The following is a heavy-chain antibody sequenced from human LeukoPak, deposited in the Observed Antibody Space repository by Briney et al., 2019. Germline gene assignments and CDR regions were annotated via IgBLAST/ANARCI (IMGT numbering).Heavy chain of an antibody. D-gene: IGHD3-3*01. CDR3: ATDFWSGYYAGY. V-gene: IGHV1-18*01. J-gene: IGHJ4*02. CDR2: ISAYNGNT. CDR1: GYTFPSYA. Sequence: GASVKVSCKPSGYTFPSYAISWVRQAPGQGLEWMGWISAYNGNTKFAQNLQGRVTLTTDTSTSTAYMELRSLRSEDTAVYYCATDFWSGYYAGYWGQGTLVTVSS.